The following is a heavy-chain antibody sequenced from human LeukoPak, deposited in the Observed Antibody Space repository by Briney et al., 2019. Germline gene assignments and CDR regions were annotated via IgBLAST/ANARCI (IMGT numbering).Heavy chain of an antibody. Sequence: ASEKVSCKASGYTFTSYYMHWVRQGPGQGLEWMGIINPSGGSTSYAQKFQGRVTMTRDTSTNTVYMELSSLRSEDTAVYYCARGASSIAALNPFWYFDLWGRGTLVTVSS. CDR3: ARGASSIAALNPFWYFDL. CDR2: INPSGGST. V-gene: IGHV1-46*01. J-gene: IGHJ2*01. CDR1: GYTFTSYY. D-gene: IGHD6-6*01.